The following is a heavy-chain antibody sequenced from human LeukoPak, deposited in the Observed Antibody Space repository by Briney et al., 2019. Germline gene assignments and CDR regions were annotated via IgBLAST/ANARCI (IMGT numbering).Heavy chain of an antibody. CDR2: ISGSGDST. CDR3: AKDLIAAAGTPRGYFDY. J-gene: IGHJ4*02. V-gene: IGHV3-23*01. D-gene: IGHD6-13*01. CDR1: GFTFSSYA. Sequence: PGGSLRLSCAASGFTFSSYAMSWVRQAPGKGLEWVSAISGSGDSTYYAVSVKGRFTISRDNSKNTLYLQMNSLRAEDTAVYYCAKDLIAAAGTPRGYFDYWGQGTLVTVSS.